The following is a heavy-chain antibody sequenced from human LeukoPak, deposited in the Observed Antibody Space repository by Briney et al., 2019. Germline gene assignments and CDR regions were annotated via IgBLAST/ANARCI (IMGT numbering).Heavy chain of an antibody. CDR1: GFTFGDYA. CDR3: TRRHYYDSSGYSHFDY. Sequence: GSLRLSCTASGFTFGDYAMSWFRQAPGKGLEWVGFIRSKAYGGTTEYAASVKGRFTISRDDSKSIAYLQMNSLKTEDTAVYYCTRRHYYDSSGYSHFDYWGQGTLVTVSS. CDR2: IRSKAYGGTT. D-gene: IGHD3-22*01. V-gene: IGHV3-49*03. J-gene: IGHJ4*02.